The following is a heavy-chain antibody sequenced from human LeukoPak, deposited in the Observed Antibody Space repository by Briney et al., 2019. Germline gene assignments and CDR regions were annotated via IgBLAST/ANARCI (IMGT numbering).Heavy chain of an antibody. CDR3: AKDRVVRGVMGRDDY. J-gene: IGHJ4*02. CDR2: IKQDGSEK. Sequence: GGSLRLSCAASGFTFSNYWVSWVRQAPGKGLEWVANIKQDGSEKYYVDSVKGRFTISRDNSKNTLYLQMNGLGADDTAVYYCAKDRVVRGVMGRDDYWGQGTLVTVSS. V-gene: IGHV3-7*03. CDR1: GFTFSNYW. D-gene: IGHD3-10*01.